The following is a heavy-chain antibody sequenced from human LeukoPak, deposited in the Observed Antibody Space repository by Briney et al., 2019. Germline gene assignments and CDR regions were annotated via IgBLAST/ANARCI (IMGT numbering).Heavy chain of an antibody. V-gene: IGHV4-39*01. J-gene: IGHJ6*02. D-gene: IGHD3-22*01. CDR3: ARLSMRSGMDV. Sequence: SETLSLTCTVSGGSISSSSYYWGWIRQPPGKGLEWIGSIYCSGSTYYNPSLKSRVTISVDTSKNQFSLKLSSVTAADTAVYYCARLSMRSGMDVWGQGTTVTVSS. CDR2: IYCSGST. CDR1: GGSISSSSYY.